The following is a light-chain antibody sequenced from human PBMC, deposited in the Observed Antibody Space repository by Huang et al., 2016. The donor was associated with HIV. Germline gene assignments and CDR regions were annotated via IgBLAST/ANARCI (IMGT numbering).Light chain of an antibody. J-gene: IGKJ4*01. CDR2: STS. Sequence: DIQMTQSPSSLSASVGDRVSITCRASQSIMTYLNWYQQKPGKAPNLLINSTSTLQSGVPSRCSGSGSGTGFTLTISSLQPEDFATYYCQQGYSTPLTFGGGTKVEI. V-gene: IGKV1-39*01. CDR3: QQGYSTPLT. CDR1: QSIMTY.